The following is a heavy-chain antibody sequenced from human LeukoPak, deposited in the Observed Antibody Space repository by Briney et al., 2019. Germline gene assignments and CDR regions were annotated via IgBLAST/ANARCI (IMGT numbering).Heavy chain of an antibody. J-gene: IGHJ4*02. CDR2: IKPKTDGETT. Sequence: GGSLGLSCAASGFTVSSNYMNWVRQAPGKGLEWVGRIKPKTDGETTEYAAPVKGRFSISRDDSKNMLYLQMNSLKTEDTAVYYCITPLPYSAQGGQGTLVTVSS. CDR3: ITPLPYSAQ. D-gene: IGHD2-21*01. CDR1: GFTVSSNY. V-gene: IGHV3-15*07.